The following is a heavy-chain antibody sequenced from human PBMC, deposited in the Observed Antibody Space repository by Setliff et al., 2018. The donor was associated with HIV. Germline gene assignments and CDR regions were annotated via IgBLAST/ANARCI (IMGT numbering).Heavy chain of an antibody. J-gene: IGHJ3*02. CDR2: VSYSGRT. CDR3: VLHPPPMVTDGYDI. D-gene: IGHD2-21*02. V-gene: IGHV4-39*01. CDR1: GGFKRSSTYY. Sequence: SEIMALTWNGGGGFKRSSTYYWGWIRQPPGRGLEWIGSVSYSGRTYYNPSLKSRFTISIDTSKNQFSLNLSSVTAADTAVSYWVLHPPPMVTDGYDIWGQ.